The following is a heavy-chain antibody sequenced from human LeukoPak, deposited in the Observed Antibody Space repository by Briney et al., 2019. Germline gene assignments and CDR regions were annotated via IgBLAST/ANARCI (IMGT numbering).Heavy chain of an antibody. D-gene: IGHD2-2*01. J-gene: IGHJ6*03. CDR1: GGSFSGHY. CDR3: ARGACSSTSCYALYYYYYYYMDV. V-gene: IGHV4-34*01. Sequence: SETLSLTCAVYGGSFSGHYWSSIRQPPGKGLEWIGEINHSGSTNYNPSLKSRVTISVDTSKNQFSLKLSSVTAAATAVYYCARGACSSTSCYALYYYYYYYMDVWGKGTTVTVSS. CDR2: INHSGST.